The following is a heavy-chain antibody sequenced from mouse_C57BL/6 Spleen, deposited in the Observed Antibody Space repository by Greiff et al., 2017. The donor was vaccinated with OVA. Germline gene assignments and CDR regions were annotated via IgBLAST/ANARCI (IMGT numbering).Heavy chain of an antibody. J-gene: IGHJ2*01. CDR3: ARVTGPFDY. CDR1: GFTFTDYY. V-gene: IGHV7-3*01. D-gene: IGHD4-1*01. Sequence: EVQLVESGGGLVQPGGSLSLSCAASGFTFTDYYMSWVRQPPGKALEWLGFIRNKANGYTTEYSASVKGRFTISRDNSQSILYLQMNALRAEDSATYYCARVTGPFDYWGQGTTLTVSA. CDR2: IRNKANGYTT.